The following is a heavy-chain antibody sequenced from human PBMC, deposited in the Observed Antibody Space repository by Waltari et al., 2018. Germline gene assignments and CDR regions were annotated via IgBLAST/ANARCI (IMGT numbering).Heavy chain of an antibody. CDR2: RRYDGSNQ. D-gene: IGHD3-10*01. J-gene: IGHJ3*02. CDR3: AKDRGGGYGGLRPDAFDI. Sequence: HLVESGGGVVQPGGSLRLSCAASGFTFRYFGMHWVRQAPGKGLEWVVFRRYDGSNQEYVDSVKGRFSISRDNSRNTVYLQMNSLRVEDTAVYYCAKDRGGGYGGLRPDAFDIWGEGTRVIVSS. CDR1: GFTFRYFG. V-gene: IGHV3-30*02.